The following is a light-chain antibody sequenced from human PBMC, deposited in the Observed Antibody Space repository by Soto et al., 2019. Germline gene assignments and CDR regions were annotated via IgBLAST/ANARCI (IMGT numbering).Light chain of an antibody. CDR2: LGS. V-gene: IGKV2-28*01. CDR3: MQALQTPWT. J-gene: IGKJ1*01. Sequence: DIVMTQSPVSLPVTPGEPASISCRSSQSILHSNRYNYLDWYLQKPGQSPQLLIYLGSNRASGVPDRFSGSGSGTDFTLKISRVEAEDVGVYYCMQALQTPWTFGQGTKVEIK. CDR1: QSILHSNRYNY.